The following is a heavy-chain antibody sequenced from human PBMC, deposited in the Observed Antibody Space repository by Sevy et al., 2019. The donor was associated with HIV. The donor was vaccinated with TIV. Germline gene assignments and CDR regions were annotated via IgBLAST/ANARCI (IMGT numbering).Heavy chain of an antibody. D-gene: IGHD2-15*01. J-gene: IGHJ5*02. CDR1: GASINSTPYY. CDR2: LYYSGST. Sequence: SETLSLTCTVSGASINSTPYYWAWIRQPPGKGLEWIGSLYYSGSTYYNPSLKSRVTISVDTSKTHFSLKMNSVTAADTSVYYCATRYCITDNGSPGAWFDPWGQGTLVTVSS. CDR3: ATRYCITDNGSPGAWFDP. V-gene: IGHV4-39*01.